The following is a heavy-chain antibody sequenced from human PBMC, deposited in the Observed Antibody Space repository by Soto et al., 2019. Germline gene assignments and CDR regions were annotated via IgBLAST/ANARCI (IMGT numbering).Heavy chain of an antibody. CDR3: ARAGWGSYLGWFDP. Sequence: QVQLVESGGGLVKPGGYLRLSCAASGFTFSDYYMSWIRQAPGQGLAWVSYITISSSYTNYADSVKGRFTISRDNAKNSLYLQMNSLRAEDTAVYYCARAGWGSYLGWFDPWGQGTLVTVSS. CDR1: GFTFSDYY. J-gene: IGHJ5*02. D-gene: IGHD3-16*02. CDR2: ITISSSYT. V-gene: IGHV3-11*05.